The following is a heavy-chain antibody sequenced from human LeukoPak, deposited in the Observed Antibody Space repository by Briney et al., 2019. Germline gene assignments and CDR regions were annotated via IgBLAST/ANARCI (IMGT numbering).Heavy chain of an antibody. Sequence: LETLSLTCAVYGGSITGYYWSWIRQTPGRGLAWVGEIHYTGATSYNPSLKSRATISTDTSKNQFSLRLSSVTAADTAVYYCARGNILTGYCFDFWGQGALVTVSS. D-gene: IGHD3-9*01. J-gene: IGHJ4*02. V-gene: IGHV4-34*01. CDR3: ARGNILTGYCFDF. CDR1: GGSITGYY. CDR2: IHYTGAT.